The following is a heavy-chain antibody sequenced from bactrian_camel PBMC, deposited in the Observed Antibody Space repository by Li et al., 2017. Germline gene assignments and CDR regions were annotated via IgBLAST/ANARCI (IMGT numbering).Heavy chain of an antibody. J-gene: IGHJ4*01. CDR2: ITGGGTNT. D-gene: IGHD3*01. V-gene: IGHV3S40*01. Sequence: VQLVESGGGLVQPGGSLRLSCAASGITFKLYDMTWVRQAPGKGLEWVSTITGGGTNTYDAGSVKGRFTISKDNAKNTLYLQMNNLLTEDTAVYYCAADRVGDMGYAYDYWGQGTQVTVS. CDR3: AADRVGDMGYAYDY. CDR1: GITFKLYD.